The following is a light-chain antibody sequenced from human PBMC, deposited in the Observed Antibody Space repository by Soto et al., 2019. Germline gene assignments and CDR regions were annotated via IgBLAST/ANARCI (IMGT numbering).Light chain of an antibody. CDR2: EVS. CDR1: SSDVGAYDF. J-gene: IGLJ1*01. V-gene: IGLV2-14*03. CDR3: SSYTTSSTRV. Sequence: QSVLTQPASVSGSPGQSITISCTGTSSDVGAYDFVSWYQQRPDKAPKLMIYEVSNQPSGVSHRFSGSKSVNTATLTISGLQAEDEADYYCSSYTTSSTRVFGTGTKVTV.